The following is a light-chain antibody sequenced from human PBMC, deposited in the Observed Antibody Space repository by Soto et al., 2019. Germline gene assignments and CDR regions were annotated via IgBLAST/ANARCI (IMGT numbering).Light chain of an antibody. V-gene: IGKV3-15*01. CDR3: QHYNNWPPET. J-gene: IGKJ1*01. Sequence: EIVMTQSPATLSVSPGERATLSCRTSQSVSSNLAWYQQKPGQAPRLLIYGASIRATGIPARFSGSGSGTEFTLTLSSLQSEDFAVYYCQHYNNWPPETFGQGTKVEIK. CDR1: QSVSSN. CDR2: GAS.